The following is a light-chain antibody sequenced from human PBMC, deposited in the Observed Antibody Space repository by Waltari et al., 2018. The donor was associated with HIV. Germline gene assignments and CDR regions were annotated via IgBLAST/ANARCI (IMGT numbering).Light chain of an antibody. Sequence: DIQMTKSPSSVSASVGDRVTITCRASQNIYTWLTWYQQKPGKAPKLLIYATSNLQSGIPSRFSGSGSGTVFTLTISSLQPEDFASYFCQQANSFPWTFGQGTKVEI. J-gene: IGKJ1*01. CDR1: QNIYTW. V-gene: IGKV1-12*01. CDR2: ATS. CDR3: QQANSFPWT.